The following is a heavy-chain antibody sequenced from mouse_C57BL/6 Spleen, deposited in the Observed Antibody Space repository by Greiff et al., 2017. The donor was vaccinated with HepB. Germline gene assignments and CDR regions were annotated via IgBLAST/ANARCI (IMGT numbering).Heavy chain of an antibody. V-gene: IGHV1-69*01. D-gene: IGHD1-1*01. Sequence: VQLQQPGAELVMPGASVKLSCKASGYTFTSYWMHWVKQRPGQGLEWIGEIDPSDSYTNYNQKFKGKSTLTVDKSSSTAYMQLNSLTSSDSAIYYCARYNYNDSMDYWGQGTSITVSS. J-gene: IGHJ4*01. CDR2: IDPSDSYT. CDR1: GYTFTSYW. CDR3: ARYNYNDSMDY.